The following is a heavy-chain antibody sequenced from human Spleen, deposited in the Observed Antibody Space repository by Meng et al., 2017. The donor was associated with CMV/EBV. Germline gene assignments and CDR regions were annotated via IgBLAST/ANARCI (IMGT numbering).Heavy chain of an antibody. CDR2: SNGDGSST. J-gene: IGHJ6*02. CDR3: ARDRWEYCSSSSCPTSYYYYGMDV. D-gene: IGHD2-2*01. V-gene: IGHV3-74*01. CDR1: GFTFSTYW. Sequence: GGSLRLSCAASGFTFSTYWMHWVRQAPGKGLVWVSRSNGDGSSTTYADSVEGRFTISRDNTKNTLFLQMNVLRGEDTALYYCARDRWEYCSSSSCPTSYYYYGMDVWGQGTTVTVSS.